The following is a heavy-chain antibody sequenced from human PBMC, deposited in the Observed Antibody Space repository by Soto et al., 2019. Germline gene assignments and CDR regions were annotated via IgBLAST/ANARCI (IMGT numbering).Heavy chain of an antibody. CDR2: ISYDGSNK. D-gene: IGHD1-1*01. Sequence: QVQLVESGGGVVQPGRSLRLSCAVSGFTFSSYGMHWVRQAPGKGLEWVAVISYDGSNKYYADSVKGRFTISRDNSKNTLFLQMKSLGAEDTAVYYCAKGSWNHEGHFEYWGQGTLVTVSS. CDR1: GFTFSSYG. V-gene: IGHV3-30*18. J-gene: IGHJ4*02. CDR3: AKGSWNHEGHFEY.